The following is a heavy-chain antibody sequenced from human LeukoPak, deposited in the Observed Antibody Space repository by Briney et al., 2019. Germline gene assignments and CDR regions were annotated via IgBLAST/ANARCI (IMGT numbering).Heavy chain of an antibody. CDR2: IYHSGST. CDR3: ARGPAARRAYYYYYYMDV. CDR1: GYSISSGYY. J-gene: IGHJ6*03. V-gene: IGHV4-38-2*02. Sequence: SETLPLTCTVSGYSISSGYYWGWIRQPPGKGLERIGSIYHSGSTYYNPSLKSRVTISVDTSKNQFSLKLSSVTAADTAVYYCARGPAARRAYYYYYYMDVWGKGTTVTISS. D-gene: IGHD6-6*01.